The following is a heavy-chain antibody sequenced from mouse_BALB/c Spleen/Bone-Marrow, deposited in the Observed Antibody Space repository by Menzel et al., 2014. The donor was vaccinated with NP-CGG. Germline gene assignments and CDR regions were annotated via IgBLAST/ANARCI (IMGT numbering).Heavy chain of an antibody. CDR3: ARRGNWGDFDV. D-gene: IGHD4-1*01. Sequence: EVQLVESGGGLVQPGGSRKLSCAASGFTFSSFGMHWVRQAPEKGLEWVAYISSGSTAICYADTVKGRFTISRDNPKNTLFLQMTSLRSEDTAMYYCARRGNWGDFDVWGAGTTVTVSS. J-gene: IGHJ1*01. CDR2: ISSGSTAI. CDR1: GFTFSSFG. V-gene: IGHV5-17*02.